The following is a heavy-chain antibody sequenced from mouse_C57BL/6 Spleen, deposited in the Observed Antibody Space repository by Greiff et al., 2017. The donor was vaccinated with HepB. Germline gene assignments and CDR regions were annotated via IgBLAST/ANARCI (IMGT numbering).Heavy chain of an antibody. CDR1: GFTFSSYG. Sequence: DVQLVESGGDLVKPGGSLKLSCAASGFTFSSYGMSWVRQTPDKRLEWVATISSGGSYTYYPDSVKGRFTISRDNAKDTLYLQMSSLKSEDTAMYYCARGGGGQAWFAYWGQGTLVTVSA. CDR3: ARGGGGQAWFAY. V-gene: IGHV5-6*01. J-gene: IGHJ3*01. CDR2: ISSGGSYT.